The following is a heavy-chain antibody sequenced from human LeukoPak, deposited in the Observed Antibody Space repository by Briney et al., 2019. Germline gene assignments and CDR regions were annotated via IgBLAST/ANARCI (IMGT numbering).Heavy chain of an antibody. CDR2: ISSSSSYI. D-gene: IGHD3-22*01. Sequence: GGSLRLSCAASGFTFSSYSMNWVRQAPGKGLEWVSSISSSSSYIYNADSVKGRFTISRDNAKNSLYLQMNSLRAEDTAVYYCARDVVGYYDSSGYYLSAFDIWGQGTMVTVSS. V-gene: IGHV3-21*01. CDR3: ARDVVGYYDSSGYYLSAFDI. J-gene: IGHJ3*02. CDR1: GFTFSSYS.